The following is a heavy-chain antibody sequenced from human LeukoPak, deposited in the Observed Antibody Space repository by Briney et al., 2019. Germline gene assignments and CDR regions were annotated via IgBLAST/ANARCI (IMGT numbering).Heavy chain of an antibody. CDR2: ISGSGGST. V-gene: IGHV3-23*01. CDR1: RFTFCSYA. CDR3: AKGGTYYYGSGRNWFDP. D-gene: IGHD3-10*01. Sequence: GGALRLSCAASRFTFCSYAISWGRQAPGEGAGWVSAISGSGGSTYYADSVKGRFTISRDNSKNTLYLQMNSLRAEDTAVYYCAKGGTYYYGSGRNWFDPWGQGTLVTVSS. J-gene: IGHJ5*02.